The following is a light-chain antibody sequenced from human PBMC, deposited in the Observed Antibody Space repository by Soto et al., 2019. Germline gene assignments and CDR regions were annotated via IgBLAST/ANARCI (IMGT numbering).Light chain of an antibody. V-gene: IGKV1-6*01. CDR1: RDIGND. J-gene: IGKJ1*01. Sequence: AIQMTQSPSSLSASVGDRVTITCRASRDIGNDLGWYQQKPGKAPKHLIFAASNLQSGVPSRFSGGGSGTDFTLTISSLQADDFATYYYLQHFNFSWTFGQGTKV. CDR3: LQHFNFSWT. CDR2: AAS.